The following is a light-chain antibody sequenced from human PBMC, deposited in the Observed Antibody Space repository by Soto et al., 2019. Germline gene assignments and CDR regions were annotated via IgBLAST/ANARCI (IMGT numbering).Light chain of an antibody. CDR2: DVS. CDR1: QSVSSY. J-gene: IGKJ1*01. Sequence: ENVLTQSPATLSLSPGERATLSCRASQSVSSYLAWYQQKPGQAPRLLIYDVSNRATGIPARFSGSGYGTDFTLTISSLEPEDFAVYYCQQRSTWLWTFDQGTKVEIK. CDR3: QQRSTWLWT. V-gene: IGKV3-11*01.